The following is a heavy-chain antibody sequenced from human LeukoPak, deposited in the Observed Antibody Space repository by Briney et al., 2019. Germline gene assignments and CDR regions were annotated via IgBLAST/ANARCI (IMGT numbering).Heavy chain of an antibody. CDR2: ISGSGGST. D-gene: IGHD2-21*01. CDR1: GFTFSSYA. V-gene: IGHV3-23*01. CDR3: ARRGVVVKFPYYFDY. J-gene: IGHJ4*02. Sequence: GGSLRLSCAASGFTFSSYAMSWVRQAPGKGLEWVSAISGSGGSTYYADSVKGRFTISRDNSKNTLYLQMNSLRAEDTAVYYCARRGVVVKFPYYFDYWGQGTLVTVSS.